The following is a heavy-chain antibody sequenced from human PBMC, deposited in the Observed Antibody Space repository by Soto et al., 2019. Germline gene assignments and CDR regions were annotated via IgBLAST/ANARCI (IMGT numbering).Heavy chain of an antibody. CDR3: ERGPLEQWLVVRPGVDY. Sequence: QVQLVESGGGVVQPGRSLRLSCAASGFTFSSYAMHWVRQAPGKGLEWVAVISYDGSNKYYEDSVKGRITIYRDNSXNXXYMQMNSLRAEATAVYYCERGPLEQWLVVRPGVDYWDHGTLVTVSS. CDR1: GFTFSSYA. D-gene: IGHD6-19*01. CDR2: ISYDGSNK. V-gene: IGHV3-30-3*01. J-gene: IGHJ4*01.